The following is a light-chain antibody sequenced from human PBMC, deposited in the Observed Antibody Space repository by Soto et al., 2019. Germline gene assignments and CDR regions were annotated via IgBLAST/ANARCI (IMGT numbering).Light chain of an antibody. CDR3: SSYTSSSTYV. CDR1: SSDVGGYNF. CDR2: EVS. Sequence: QSALTQPASVSGSPGQSITISCTGTSSDVGGYNFVSWYQQRPGKAPKLVIYEVSHRPSGVSYRFSGSKSGNTASLTISGLQAEDEADYYCSSYTSSSTYVFGTGTKVTVL. J-gene: IGLJ1*01. V-gene: IGLV2-14*01.